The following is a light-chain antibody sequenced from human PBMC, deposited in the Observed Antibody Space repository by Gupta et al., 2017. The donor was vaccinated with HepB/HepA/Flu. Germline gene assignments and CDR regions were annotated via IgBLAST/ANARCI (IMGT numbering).Light chain of an antibody. CDR3: TAWDDSLSGRV. J-gene: IGLJ3*02. CDR2: SND. Sequence: QSVLIQPPSASGTPGQRVTISCSGSSPNIGKNTVNWYRQVPGTAPKLRVYSNDQRPSGVPDRFSGSKSGTSASLDISGLQSEDEADYYCTAWDDSLSGRVFGGGTKLTVL. V-gene: IGLV1-44*01. CDR1: SPNIGKNT.